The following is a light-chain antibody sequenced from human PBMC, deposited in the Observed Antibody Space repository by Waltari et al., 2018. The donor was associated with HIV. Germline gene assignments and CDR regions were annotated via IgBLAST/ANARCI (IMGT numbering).Light chain of an antibody. CDR1: QSVLYNSNNKNY. V-gene: IGKV4-1*01. CDR2: WAS. J-gene: IGKJ5*01. Sequence: DFVMTQSPDSLAVDLGERASFNCTPCQSVLYNSNNKNYIGWYQQKPGQPPKMLINWASTRESGVPDRFSGSGSGTDFTLTISSLQAEDVAVYYCQQYYGTPITFGQGTRLEIK. CDR3: QQYYGTPIT.